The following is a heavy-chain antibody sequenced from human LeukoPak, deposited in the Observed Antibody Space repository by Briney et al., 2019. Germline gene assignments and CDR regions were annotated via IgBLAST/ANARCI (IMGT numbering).Heavy chain of an antibody. J-gene: IGHJ4*02. CDR2: ISSSSSYI. Sequence: GGSLRLSCAASGFTFSSYSMNWVRQAPGKGLEWVSSISSSSSYIYCADSVKGRFTISRDNAKNSLYLQMNSLRAEDTAVYYCAREADDVFFDYWGQGTLVTVSS. CDR3: AREADDVFFDY. D-gene: IGHD1-1*01. CDR1: GFTFSSYS. V-gene: IGHV3-21*01.